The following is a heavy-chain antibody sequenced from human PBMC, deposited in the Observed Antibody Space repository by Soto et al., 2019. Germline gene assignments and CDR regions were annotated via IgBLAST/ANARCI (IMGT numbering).Heavy chain of an antibody. CDR2: IPSSTSYI. J-gene: IGHJ5*02. Sequence: DVQLVESGGGLVKPGGSLRLSCAASGFTFSTYNMNWVRQAPGKWLEWVSSIPSSTSYIFYADSVKGRFTISRDNAKNSLYLQMNSLRAEDTAVYYCARDFGVLLRFGESWGQGTLVTVSS. D-gene: IGHD3-10*01. CDR1: GFTFSTYN. V-gene: IGHV3-21*01. CDR3: ARDFGVLLRFGES.